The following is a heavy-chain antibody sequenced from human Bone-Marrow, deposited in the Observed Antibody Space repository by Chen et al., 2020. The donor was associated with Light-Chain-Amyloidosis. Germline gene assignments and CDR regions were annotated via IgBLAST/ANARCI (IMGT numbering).Heavy chain of an antibody. Sequence: IRQAPGKGLEWLSYLSGRGSITSYADSVKGRFVISRDNAKNSLYLLMNSLRVEDTAIYYCARGARMRAVPGTYSYNGMDVWGQGTTVIVSS. CDR2: LSGRGSIT. J-gene: IGHJ6*02. CDR3: ARGARMRAVPGTYSYNGMDV. V-gene: IGHV3-11*01. D-gene: IGHD3-10*01.